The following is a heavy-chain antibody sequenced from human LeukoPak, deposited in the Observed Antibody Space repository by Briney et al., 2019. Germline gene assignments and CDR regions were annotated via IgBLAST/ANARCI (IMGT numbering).Heavy chain of an antibody. D-gene: IGHD4-17*01. Sequence: SETLSLTCTVSGGSISSYYWSWIRQPPGKGLEWIGHIYTSGSTNYNPSLKSRVTISVDTSKNQFSLKLSSVTAADTAVYYCARQYDYGAFDIWGQGTMVTVSS. CDR1: GGSISSYY. J-gene: IGHJ3*02. CDR3: ARQYDYGAFDI. V-gene: IGHV4-4*09. CDR2: IYTSGST.